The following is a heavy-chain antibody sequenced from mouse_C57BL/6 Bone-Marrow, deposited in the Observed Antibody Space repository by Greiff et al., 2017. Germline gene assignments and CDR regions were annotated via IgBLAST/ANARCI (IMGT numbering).Heavy chain of an antibody. CDR2: ILPGSGST. V-gene: IGHV1-9*01. CDR3: ARSGPSYDGSTYWYFDV. CDR1: GYTFTGYW. D-gene: IGHD1-1*01. Sequence: QVQLQQSGAELMKPGASVKLSCKATGYTFTGYWIEWVKQRPGHGLEWIGEILPGSGSTNYNEKFKGKAPFTADTSSNTAYMKLSSLPTEDSAIYYCARSGPSYDGSTYWYFDVWGTGTTVTVSS. J-gene: IGHJ1*03.